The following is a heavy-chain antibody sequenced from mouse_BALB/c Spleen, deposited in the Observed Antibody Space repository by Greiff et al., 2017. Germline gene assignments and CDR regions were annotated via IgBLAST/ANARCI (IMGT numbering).Heavy chain of an antibody. V-gene: IGHV2-6-2*01. CDR3: ARHGTGTYAMDY. CDR2: IWSDGST. CDR1: GFSLTSYG. D-gene: IGHD4-1*01. Sequence: QVQLKESGPDLVAPSQSLSITCTVSGFSLTSYGVHWVRQPPGKGLEWLVVIWSDGSTTYNSALKSRLSISKDNSKSQVFLKMNSLQTDDTAMYYCARHGTGTYAMDYWGQGTSVTVSS. J-gene: IGHJ4*01.